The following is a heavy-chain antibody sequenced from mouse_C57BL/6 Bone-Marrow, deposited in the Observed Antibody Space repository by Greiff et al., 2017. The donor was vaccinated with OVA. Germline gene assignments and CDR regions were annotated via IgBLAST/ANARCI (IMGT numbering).Heavy chain of an antibody. J-gene: IGHJ4*01. Sequence: EVQGVESGGDLVKPGGSLKLSCAASGFTFSSYGMSWVRQTPDKRLEWVATISSGGSYSYYPDSVKGRFTISRDNAKNTLNLQMSSLKSEDTAMYYCARYWYYAMDYWGQGTSVTVSS. CDR3: ARYWYYAMDY. D-gene: IGHD4-1*01. CDR1: GFTFSSYG. V-gene: IGHV5-6*01. CDR2: ISSGGSYS.